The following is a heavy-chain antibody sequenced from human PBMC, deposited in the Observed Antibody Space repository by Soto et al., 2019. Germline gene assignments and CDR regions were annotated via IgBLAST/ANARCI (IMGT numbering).Heavy chain of an antibody. Sequence: QVQLQESGPGLVKPSQTLSLTCTVSGGSISSGGYYWSWIRQHPGKGLEWIGYIYYSGSTYYNPSLKSRVTXSXXPSKNQFSLKLSSVTAADTAVYYCARSSYDRSIDYWGQGTLVTVSS. V-gene: IGHV4-31*03. D-gene: IGHD3-22*01. CDR2: IYYSGST. CDR3: ARSSYDRSIDY. J-gene: IGHJ4*02. CDR1: GGSISSGGYY.